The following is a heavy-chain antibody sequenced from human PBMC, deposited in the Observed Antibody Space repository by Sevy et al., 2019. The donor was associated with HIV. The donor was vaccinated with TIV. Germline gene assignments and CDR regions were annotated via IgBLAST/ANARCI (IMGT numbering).Heavy chain of an antibody. D-gene: IGHD1-1*01. CDR2: IYFTGNT. J-gene: IGHJ4*02. CDR1: GGSISSYF. V-gene: IGHV4-59*01. Sequence: SETLSLTCSVSGGSISSYFWTWVRQSPGKGLEWIGNIYFTGNTDYSPSPKSRVPLSLDTSKNQFSLTLKFVTAADTAIYFCASDSTTRPRVLDYWGQGTLVTVSS. CDR3: ASDSTTRPRVLDY.